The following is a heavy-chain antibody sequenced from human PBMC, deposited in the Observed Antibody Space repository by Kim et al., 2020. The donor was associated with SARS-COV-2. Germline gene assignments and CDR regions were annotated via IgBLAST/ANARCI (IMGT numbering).Heavy chain of an antibody. CDR1: GFTFSSYA. D-gene: IGHD4-17*01. CDR2: ISYDGSNK. V-gene: IGHV3-30*04. J-gene: IGHJ3*02. Sequence: GGSLRLSCAASGFTFSSYAMHWVRQAPGKGLEWVAVISYDGSNKYYADSVKGRFTISRDNSKNTLYLQMNSLRAEDTAVYYCARGKRDYGDYADAFDIWG. CDR3: ARGKRDYGDYADAFDI.